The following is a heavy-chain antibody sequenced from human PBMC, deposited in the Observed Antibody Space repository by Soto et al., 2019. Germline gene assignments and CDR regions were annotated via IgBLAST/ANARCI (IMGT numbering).Heavy chain of an antibody. D-gene: IGHD3-10*01. CDR1: GGSISRGDYY. V-gene: IGHV4-30-4*01. CDR3: ARGNVRKPNTLYYASDSMRQNWFDP. CDR2: IYYSGST. Sequence: SETRCLTCTVSGGSISRGDYYGSWIRQPPGKGLEWIGYIYYSGSTYYNPSLKSRVTISVDTSKNQFSLQLRSVTAADTAVYYCARGNVRKPNTLYYASDSMRQNWFDPWGQGSLVT. J-gene: IGHJ5*02.